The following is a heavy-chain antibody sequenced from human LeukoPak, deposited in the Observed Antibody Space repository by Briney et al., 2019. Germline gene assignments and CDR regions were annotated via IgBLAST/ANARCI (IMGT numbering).Heavy chain of an antibody. CDR1: RFTVSSNY. V-gene: IGHV3-53*01. Sequence: GGSLRLSCAASRFTVSSNYMSWVPQAPGKGLEWVSVIYSGGSTYYADSVKGRSTISSHNSNKTLYLQMNSLRADNTAVYYCARGNMVYDAFDIWGQGTMVTVSS. J-gene: IGHJ3*02. D-gene: IGHD3-10*01. CDR2: IYSGGST. CDR3: ARGNMVYDAFDI.